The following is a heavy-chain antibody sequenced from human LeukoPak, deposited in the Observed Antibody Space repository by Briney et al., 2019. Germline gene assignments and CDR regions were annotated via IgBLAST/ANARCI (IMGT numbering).Heavy chain of an antibody. CDR1: GYTFTGYY. J-gene: IGHJ4*02. CDR2: INPNSGGT. D-gene: IGHD3-22*01. V-gene: IGHV1-2*02. Sequence: ASVKVSCKASGYTFTGYYMHWVRQAPGQGLEWMGWINPNSGGTNYAQKFQGRVTMTRDTSISTAYMELSRLRSDDTAVYYCATLMLPPPYYYDSSGYEHWGQGTLVTVSS. CDR3: ATLMLPPPYYYDSSGYEH.